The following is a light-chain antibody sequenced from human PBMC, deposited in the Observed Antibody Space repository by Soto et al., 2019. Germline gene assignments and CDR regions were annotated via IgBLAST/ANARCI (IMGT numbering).Light chain of an antibody. J-gene: IGLJ1*01. CDR1: SSDVGGYNF. Sequence: QSVLTQPASVSGSPGQSITISCTGTSSDVGGYNFFSWYQQHPGKAPKFMIYDVSNRPSGVSNLFSGSKSGNTASLTISGLQAEDEADYYCCSYTTSNTRQIVFGTGTKVTVL. CDR3: CSYTTSNTRQIV. CDR2: DVS. V-gene: IGLV2-14*01.